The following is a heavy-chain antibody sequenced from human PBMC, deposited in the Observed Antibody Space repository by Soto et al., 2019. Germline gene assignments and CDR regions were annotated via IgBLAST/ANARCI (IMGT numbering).Heavy chain of an antibody. V-gene: IGHV1-46*03. CDR2: INPSGGST. Sequence: ASVEVCSKASGYTFTSYYMHWVRQAHGQGLEWMGIINPSGGSTSYAQKFQGRVTMTRDTSTSTVYMELSSLRSEDTAVYYCARAGSSSWYGSTGDAFDIWGQGTMVTV. D-gene: IGHD6-13*01. J-gene: IGHJ3*02. CDR1: GYTFTSYY. CDR3: ARAGSSSWYGSTGDAFDI.